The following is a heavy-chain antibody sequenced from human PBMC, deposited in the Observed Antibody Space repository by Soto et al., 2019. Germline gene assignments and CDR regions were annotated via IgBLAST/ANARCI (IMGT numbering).Heavy chain of an antibody. CDR1: GFTFSSYW. CDR2: INSDGSST. CDR3: ARALVIAAAGYEYYYYYGMDV. D-gene: IGHD6-13*01. V-gene: IGHV3-74*01. J-gene: IGHJ6*02. Sequence: GGSLRLSCAASGFTFSSYWMHWVRQAPGKGLVWVSRINSDGSSTSYADSVKGRFTISRDNAKNTLYLQMNSLRAEDTAVYYCARALVIAAAGYEYYYYYGMDVWGQGTTVTVSS.